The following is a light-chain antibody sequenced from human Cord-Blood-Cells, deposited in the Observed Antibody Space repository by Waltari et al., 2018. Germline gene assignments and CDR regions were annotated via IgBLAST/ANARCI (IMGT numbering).Light chain of an antibody. CDR2: RNT. CDR1: SSNIGSNY. V-gene: IGLV1-47*01. J-gene: IGLJ3*02. Sequence: QSVLTQPPSASGTPGQRVTISCSGSSSNIGSNYVYWYQQLPGTAPKLLIYRNTQRPPGVPYRFSGSKSGTSASLAISGLRSEDEADYYCAAWDDSLSGWVFGGGTKLTVL. CDR3: AAWDDSLSGWV.